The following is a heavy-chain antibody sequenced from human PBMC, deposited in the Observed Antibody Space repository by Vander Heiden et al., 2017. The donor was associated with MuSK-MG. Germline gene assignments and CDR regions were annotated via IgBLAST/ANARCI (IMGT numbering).Heavy chain of an antibody. Sequence: EVQLLESGGGLVQPGGSLRLSCAASGCTFSVSPMSWVRQAPGKGLEWVSLISGSGTNTYYADSVKGRFNISRDNSKNTLYLQMNSLRVEDTAIYYCAKGDHDSSGYFPPSFDYWGQGTLVTVSS. CDR1: GCTFSVSP. CDR2: ISGSGTNT. J-gene: IGHJ4*02. V-gene: IGHV3-23*01. CDR3: AKGDHDSSGYFPPSFDY. D-gene: IGHD3-22*01.